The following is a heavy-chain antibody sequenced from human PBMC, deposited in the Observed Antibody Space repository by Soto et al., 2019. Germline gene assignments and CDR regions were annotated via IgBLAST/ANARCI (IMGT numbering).Heavy chain of an antibody. V-gene: IGHV3-21*01. CDR2: IGSSSSYI. CDR3: ARDGTDFWSGSYYYHGLDV. J-gene: IGHJ6*02. CDR1: GFTFTSHS. D-gene: IGHD3-3*01. Sequence: LRLSCAASGFTFTSHSMNWVRQAPGKGLQWVSSIGSSSSYIYYADSMKGRFTISRDNATNSLFLQMNSLRAEDTAVYYCARDGTDFWSGSYYYHGLDVWGQGTTVTVSS.